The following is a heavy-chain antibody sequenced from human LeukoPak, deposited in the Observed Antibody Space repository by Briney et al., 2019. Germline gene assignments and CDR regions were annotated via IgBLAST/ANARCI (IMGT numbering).Heavy chain of an antibody. J-gene: IGHJ4*02. Sequence: GGSLRLSCAASGFTFSSYEMNWVRHAPGKGLEWVSYISSSGSTIYCADSVKGRFTISRDNAKNSLYLQMNSPRAEDTAVYYCARGGIAVAGTFDYWGQGTLVTVSS. CDR2: ISSSGSTI. CDR3: ARGGIAVAGTFDY. D-gene: IGHD6-19*01. V-gene: IGHV3-48*03. CDR1: GFTFSSYE.